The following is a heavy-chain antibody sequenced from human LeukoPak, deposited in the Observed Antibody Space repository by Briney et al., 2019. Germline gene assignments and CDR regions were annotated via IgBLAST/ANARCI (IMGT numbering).Heavy chain of an antibody. Sequence: SSVKVSCKASGYTFTICYMHWVRHPPGQGLELMGIINPSGGSTSYAQKFEGRVHMTRDMSTSTVSMAVSSVRSEDRAVYYCERAGADDYGSGRYYIWFDPWGEGTLVSVSS. CDR2: INPSGGST. J-gene: IGHJ5*02. CDR3: ERAGADDYGSGRYYIWFDP. V-gene: IGHV1-46*01. D-gene: IGHD3-10*01. CDR1: GYTFTICY.